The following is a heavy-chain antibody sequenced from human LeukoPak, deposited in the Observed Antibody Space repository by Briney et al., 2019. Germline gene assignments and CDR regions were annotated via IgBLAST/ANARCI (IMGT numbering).Heavy chain of an antibody. Sequence: SETLSLTCAVYGGSFSGYYWSWIRQPPGKGLAWIREINHSGSTNYNPSLKSRVTISVDTSKNQFSLKLSSVTAADTAVYYCARGGLAAFKHWGQGTLVTVSS. V-gene: IGHV4-34*01. D-gene: IGHD3-3*02. CDR1: GGSFSGYY. CDR2: INHSGST. J-gene: IGHJ1*01. CDR3: ARGGLAAFKH.